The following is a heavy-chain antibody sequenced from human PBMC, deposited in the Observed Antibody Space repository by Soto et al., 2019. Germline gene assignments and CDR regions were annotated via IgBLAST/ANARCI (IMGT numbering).Heavy chain of an antibody. Sequence: ASDTLSLTCTVSGCSISGFYWSWIRQPPGKGLEWIGYMYNTGSTVYNPSFKSRVTISVDTSKNQFSLKLNSVTAADTAVYYCARDLWGYCGTDCYPLDVWGQGTTVT. CDR2: MYNTGST. D-gene: IGHD2-21*02. CDR3: ARDLWGYCGTDCYPLDV. CDR1: GCSISGFY. V-gene: IGHV4-59*01. J-gene: IGHJ6*02.